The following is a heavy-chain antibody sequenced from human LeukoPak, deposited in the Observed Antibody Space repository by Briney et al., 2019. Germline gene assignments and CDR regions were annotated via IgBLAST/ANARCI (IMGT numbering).Heavy chain of an antibody. Sequence: PGGSLRLSCAASGFTFSSYAMSWVRQAPGKGLEWVSAISGSGGSTYYADSVKGRFTISRDNSKNTLYLQMNSLRAESTAVYYCAKDKGGSYYPAYFDYWGQGTLVTVSS. D-gene: IGHD1-26*01. J-gene: IGHJ4*02. V-gene: IGHV3-23*01. CDR2: ISGSGGST. CDR3: AKDKGGSYYPAYFDY. CDR1: GFTFSSYA.